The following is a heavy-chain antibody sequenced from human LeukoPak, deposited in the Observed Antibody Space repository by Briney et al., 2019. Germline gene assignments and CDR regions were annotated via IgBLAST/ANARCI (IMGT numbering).Heavy chain of an antibody. V-gene: IGHV4-39*07. CDR3: AREYTGRSGYRDY. CDR1: GGSISSSSYY. Sequence: SETLSLTCTVSGGSISSSSYYWGWIRQPPGKGLEWIGSIYYSGSTYYNPSLKSRVTISVDTSKNQFSLKLSSVTAADTAEYYCAREYTGRSGYRDYWGQGTLVTVSS. D-gene: IGHD3-3*01. J-gene: IGHJ4*02. CDR2: IYYSGST.